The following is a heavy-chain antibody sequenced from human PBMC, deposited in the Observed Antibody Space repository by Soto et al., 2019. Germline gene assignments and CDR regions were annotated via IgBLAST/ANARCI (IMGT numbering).Heavy chain of an antibody. D-gene: IGHD1-26*01. CDR2: ISGSGGST. V-gene: IGHV3-23*01. Sequence: GGSLRLSCAASGFTFSSYAMSWVRQAPGKGLEWVSAISGSGGSTYYADSGKGRFTISRDNSKNTLYLQMNSLRAEDTAVYYCAKDPSVGGSYFDYWGQGTLVTVSS. CDR3: AKDPSVGGSYFDY. J-gene: IGHJ4*02. CDR1: GFTFSSYA.